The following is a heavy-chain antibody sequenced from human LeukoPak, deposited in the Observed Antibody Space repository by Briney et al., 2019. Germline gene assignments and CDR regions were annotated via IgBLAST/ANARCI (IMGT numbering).Heavy chain of an antibody. CDR1: GGTFSTFA. J-gene: IGHJ4*02. V-gene: IGHV1-69*13. Sequence: ASVKVSCKASGGTFSTFAISWVRQAPGQGLEWMGGIIPIFGTANYAQKFQGRVTITADESTSTAYMELSSLRAEDTAIYYCAKNGAYSYEDYFDYWGQGTLVTVSS. CDR3: AKNGAYSYEDYFDY. D-gene: IGHD5-18*01. CDR2: IIPIFGTA.